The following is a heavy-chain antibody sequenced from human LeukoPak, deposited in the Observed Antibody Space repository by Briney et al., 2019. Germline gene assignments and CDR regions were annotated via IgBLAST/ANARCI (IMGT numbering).Heavy chain of an antibody. V-gene: IGHV4-31*03. J-gene: IGHJ5*02. CDR3: ARTFVSEDILTGYPINWFDP. D-gene: IGHD3-9*01. Sequence: SQTLSLTCTVSGVSISSGGYYWRWLRQHPGKGLEWVGYIYYSGSTYYNPSLKSRVTISVDTSKNQFSLKLSSVTAADTAVYYCARTFVSEDILTGYPINWFDPWGQGTLVTVSS. CDR2: IYYSGST. CDR1: GVSISSGGYY.